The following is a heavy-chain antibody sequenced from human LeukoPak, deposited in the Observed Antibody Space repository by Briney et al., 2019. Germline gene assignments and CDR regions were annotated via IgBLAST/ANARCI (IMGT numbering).Heavy chain of an antibody. V-gene: IGHV3-7*01. Sequence: GGSLRLSCAASGLTFSSYWMSWVRQAPGKGLEWVANIKQDGSEKYYVDSVKGRFTISRDDAKNSLYLQMNSLRAEDTAVYYCARERLLNFDYWGQGTLVTVSS. J-gene: IGHJ4*02. CDR3: ARERLLNFDY. CDR2: IKQDGSEK. CDR1: GLTFSSYW. D-gene: IGHD2-15*01.